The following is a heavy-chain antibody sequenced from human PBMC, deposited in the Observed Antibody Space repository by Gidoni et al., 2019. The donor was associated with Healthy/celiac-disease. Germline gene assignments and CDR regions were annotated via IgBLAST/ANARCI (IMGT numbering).Heavy chain of an antibody. CDR3: ARLIYDSSGYYYVGAFDI. D-gene: IGHD3-22*01. CDR1: GGSISSSSYY. V-gene: IGHV4-39*01. Sequence: QLQLQESGPGLVKPSETLSLTCTVSGGSISSSSYYGGWIRQPPGKGLEWIGSIYYSGSTYYNPSLKSRVTISVDTSKNQFSLKLSSVTAADTAVYYCARLIYDSSGYYYVGAFDIWGQGTMVTVSS. J-gene: IGHJ3*02. CDR2: IYYSGST.